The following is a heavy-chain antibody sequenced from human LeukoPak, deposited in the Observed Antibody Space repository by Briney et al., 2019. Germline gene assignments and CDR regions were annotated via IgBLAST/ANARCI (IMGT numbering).Heavy chain of an antibody. CDR2: ISSSSSYI. Sequence: PGGSLRLSCAASGFTFSSYSMNWVRQAPGKGLEWVSSISSSSSYIYYADSVKGRFTISRDNAKNSLYLQMNSLRAEDTAVYYCARGSGIAAAGTEDYWGQGTLVTVSS. V-gene: IGHV3-21*01. J-gene: IGHJ4*02. D-gene: IGHD6-13*01. CDR1: GFTFSSYS. CDR3: ARGSGIAAAGTEDY.